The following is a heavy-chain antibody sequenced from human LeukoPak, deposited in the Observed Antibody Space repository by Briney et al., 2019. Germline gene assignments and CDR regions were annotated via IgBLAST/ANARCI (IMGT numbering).Heavy chain of an antibody. D-gene: IGHD6-19*01. J-gene: IGHJ6*02. CDR2: IYHSGST. Sequence: SGTLSLTCAVSGGSISSSNWWSWVRQPPGKGLEWIGEIYHSGSTNYNPSLKSRVTISVDTSKNQFSLKLSSVTAADTAVYYCAREQWLTNYYCYGMDVWGQGTTVTVSS. V-gene: IGHV4-4*02. CDR3: AREQWLTNYYCYGMDV. CDR1: GGSISSSNW.